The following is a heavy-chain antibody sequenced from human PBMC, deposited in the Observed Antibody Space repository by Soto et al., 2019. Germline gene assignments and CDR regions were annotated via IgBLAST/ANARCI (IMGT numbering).Heavy chain of an antibody. J-gene: IGHJ4*02. CDR2: INNAGTT. CDR3: AKDWYEDY. V-gene: IGHV3-23*01. Sequence: GGSLRLSCAASGFTFTTYAMTWVRQAPGKGLEWISAINNAGTTYYADSVKGRFTISRDNAKNTLYLQMNGLRVEDTAVYYCAKDWYEDYWGQGTLVTSPQ. D-gene: IGHD6-13*01. CDR1: GFTFTTYA.